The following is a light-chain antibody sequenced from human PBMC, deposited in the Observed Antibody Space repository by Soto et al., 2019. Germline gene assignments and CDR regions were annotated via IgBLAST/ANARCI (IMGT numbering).Light chain of an antibody. CDR3: QEYNSHTWR. J-gene: IGKJ5*01. CDR1: QRISNY. Sequence: DIRMTSSPSTLSHHGENRDTIACRASQRISNYLAWYQQKPGKAPQLLIYDASSLESGVPSRSSGSGSGTEFTLTISSFQPDDFATYYCQEYNSHTWRFAQGTRLAI. CDR2: DAS. V-gene: IGKV1-5*01.